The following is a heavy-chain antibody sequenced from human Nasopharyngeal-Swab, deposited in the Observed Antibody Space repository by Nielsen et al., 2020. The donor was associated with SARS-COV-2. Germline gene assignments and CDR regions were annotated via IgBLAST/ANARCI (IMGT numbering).Heavy chain of an antibody. CDR1: CYTFTIYY. J-gene: IGHJ5*02. D-gene: IGHD2-15*01. Sequence: ASVKVSCKASCYTFTIYYIHWVRQAPGQGLEWMGIINPGGGSARYSQNFQGRVTMTRDTSTSTVYMELSSLRSEDTAVYYCARGGDPREVVAATDCFDPWGQGTLVTVSS. V-gene: IGHV1-46*01. CDR2: INPGGGSA. CDR3: ARGGDPREVVAATDCFDP.